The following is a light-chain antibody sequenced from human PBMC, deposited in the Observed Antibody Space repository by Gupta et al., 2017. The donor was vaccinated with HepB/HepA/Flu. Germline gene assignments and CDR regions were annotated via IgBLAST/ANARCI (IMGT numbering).Light chain of an antibody. Sequence: SYELTQPPSVSVSPGQTASITCSGDKLGDKYTCWYQQKPGQSPVLVIYQDTKRPSGIPERFSGSSSGNTATLTISGTQAMDEADYYCQAWDSSTDDVFGPGTKVTIL. J-gene: IGLJ1*01. V-gene: IGLV3-1*01. CDR2: QDT. CDR3: QAWDSSTDDV. CDR1: KLGDKY.